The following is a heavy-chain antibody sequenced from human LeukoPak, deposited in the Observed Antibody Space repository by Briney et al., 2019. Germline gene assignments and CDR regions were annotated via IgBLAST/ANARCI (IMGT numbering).Heavy chain of an antibody. CDR3: AKDYIYGGWGNAFDI. CDR2: ISSTGGIT. D-gene: IGHD5-18*01. J-gene: IGHJ3*02. Sequence: GGSLRLSCAASGFTVSSNYMSWVRQAPGKGLEWVSVISSTGGITHYADSVKGRFTISRDNSKNTLNLQMNSLRAEDTAVYYCAKDYIYGGWGNAFDIWGQGTMVTVSS. CDR1: GFTVSSNY. V-gene: IGHV3-53*05.